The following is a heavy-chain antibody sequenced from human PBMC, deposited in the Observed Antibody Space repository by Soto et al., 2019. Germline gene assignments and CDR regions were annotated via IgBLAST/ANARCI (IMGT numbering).Heavy chain of an antibody. CDR1: GYTFTGYY. J-gene: IGHJ5*02. Sequence: QVQLVQSGAEVKKPGASVKVSCKASGYTFTGYYMHSVRQAPGQELEWMGWINPNSGGTNFAQKFQGWVTMTRDTAISTAYMELSRLRSDDTAVYYCARGGLRFLEWSFHWFDPWGQGTLVTVSS. V-gene: IGHV1-2*04. CDR3: ARGGLRFLEWSFHWFDP. D-gene: IGHD3-3*01. CDR2: INPNSGGT.